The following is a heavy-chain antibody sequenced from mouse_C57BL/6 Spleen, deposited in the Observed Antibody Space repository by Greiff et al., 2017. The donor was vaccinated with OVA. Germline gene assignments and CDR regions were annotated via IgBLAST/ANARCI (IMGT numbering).Heavy chain of an antibody. Sequence: VKLQQPGAELVKPGASVKMSCKASGYTFTSYWITWVKQRPGQGLEWIGDIYPGSGSTNYNEKFKSKATLTVDTSSSTAYMQLSSLTSEDSAVYYCARTDYYGSSVDYWGQGTTLTVSS. V-gene: IGHV1-55*01. CDR2: IYPGSGST. D-gene: IGHD1-1*01. CDR1: GYTFTSYW. J-gene: IGHJ2*01. CDR3: ARTDYYGSSVDY.